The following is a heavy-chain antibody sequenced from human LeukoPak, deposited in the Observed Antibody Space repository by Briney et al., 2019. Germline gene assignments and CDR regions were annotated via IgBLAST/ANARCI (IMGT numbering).Heavy chain of an antibody. Sequence: SETLSLTCAVYGGSFSGYYWSWIRQPPGKGLEWIGETNHSGSTNYNPSLKSRVTISVDTSKNQFSLKLSSVTAADTAVYYCARVYYSSSYDYWYFDLWGRGTLVTVSS. V-gene: IGHV4-34*01. CDR3: ARVYYSSSYDYWYFDL. CDR1: GGSFSGYY. D-gene: IGHD6-13*01. J-gene: IGHJ2*01. CDR2: TNHSGST.